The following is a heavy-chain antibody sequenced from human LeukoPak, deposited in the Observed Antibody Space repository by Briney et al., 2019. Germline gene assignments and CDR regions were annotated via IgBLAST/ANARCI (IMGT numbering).Heavy chain of an antibody. CDR2: ISAYNGNT. D-gene: IGHD6-13*01. CDR1: GYTFTSYG. CDR3: ARSGYSSSWYSIGPYYYYYYMDV. J-gene: IGHJ6*03. Sequence: ASVKVSCKASGYTFTSYGISWVRQAPGQGLEWMGWISAYNGNTNYARKLQGRVTMTTDTSTSTAYMELRSLRPDDTAVYYCARSGYSSSWYSIGPYYYYYYMDVWGKGTTVTVSS. V-gene: IGHV1-18*01.